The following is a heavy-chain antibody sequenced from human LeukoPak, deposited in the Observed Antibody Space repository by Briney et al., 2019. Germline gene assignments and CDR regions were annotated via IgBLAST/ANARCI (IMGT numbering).Heavy chain of an antibody. D-gene: IGHD3-3*01. CDR2: IIPIFGTA. J-gene: IGHJ4*02. Sequence: GASVEVSCKASGGTFSSYAISWVRQAPGQGLEWMGGIIPIFGTANYAQKFQGRVTITADESTSTAYMELSSLRSEDTAVYYCARVRRSGYYMGYFDYWGQGTLVTVSS. CDR1: GGTFSSYA. CDR3: ARVRRSGYYMGYFDY. V-gene: IGHV1-69*13.